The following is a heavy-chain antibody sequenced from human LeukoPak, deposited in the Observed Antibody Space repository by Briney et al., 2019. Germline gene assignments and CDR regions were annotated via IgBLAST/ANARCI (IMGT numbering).Heavy chain of an antibody. CDR3: ARDYDSSGYSDAFDI. Sequence: PGGSLRLSCAASGFTFNDYGMSWVRQAPGKGLEWVSVINWNGGRTAYADSVKGRFTISRDNAKNSLYLQMNSLRAEDTALYYCARDYDSSGYSDAFDIWGQGTMVTVSS. D-gene: IGHD3-22*01. CDR2: INWNGGRT. V-gene: IGHV3-20*04. CDR1: GFTFNDYG. J-gene: IGHJ3*02.